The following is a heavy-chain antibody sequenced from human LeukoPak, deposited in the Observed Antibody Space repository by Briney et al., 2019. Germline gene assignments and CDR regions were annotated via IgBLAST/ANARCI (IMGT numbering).Heavy chain of an antibody. Sequence: GRSLRLSCAASGFSFNNYGMHWVRQAPGKGLEWVALIIYDGYYKYYADSVKGRFTISRDDSKNTLYLQMNSLRGDDTAVYYCAKDSITMVRGSPMDVWGQGTTVTVSS. V-gene: IGHV3-30*18. J-gene: IGHJ6*02. CDR1: GFSFNNYG. D-gene: IGHD3-10*01. CDR3: AKDSITMVRGSPMDV. CDR2: IIYDGYYK.